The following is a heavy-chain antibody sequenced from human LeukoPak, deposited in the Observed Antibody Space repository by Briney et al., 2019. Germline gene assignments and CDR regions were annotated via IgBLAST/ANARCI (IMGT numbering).Heavy chain of an antibody. CDR1: GGSISSGDYY. J-gene: IGHJ4*02. CDR3: ARDGKDDFWSGYYGY. CDR2: IYYSGST. Sequence: TSETLSLTCTVSGGSISSGDYYWSWLRQPPGKGLEWIGYIYYSGSTYYNPSLKSRVTISVDTSKNQFSLKLSSVTAADTAVYYCARDGKDDFWSGYYGYWGQGTLVTVSS. V-gene: IGHV4-30-4*01. D-gene: IGHD3-3*01.